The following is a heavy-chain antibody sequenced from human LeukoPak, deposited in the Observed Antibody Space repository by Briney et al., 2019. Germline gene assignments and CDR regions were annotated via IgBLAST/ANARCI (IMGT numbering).Heavy chain of an antibody. CDR1: GFTVSSNY. D-gene: IGHD3-3*01. CDR2: ISYDGSNK. Sequence: GGSLRLSCAASGFTVSSNYMSWVRQAPGKGLEWVAVISYDGSNKYYADSVKGRFTISRDNSKNTLYLQMNSLRAEDTAVYYCAKDGDYDFWRGSPIVYYFDYWGQGTLVTVSS. J-gene: IGHJ4*02. CDR3: AKDGDYDFWRGSPIVYYFDY. V-gene: IGHV3-30*18.